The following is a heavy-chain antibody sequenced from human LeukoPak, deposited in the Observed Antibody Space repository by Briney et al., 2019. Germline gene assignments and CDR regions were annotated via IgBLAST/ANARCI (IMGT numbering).Heavy chain of an antibody. Sequence: SETLSLTCAVYGGSLSAYYWTWIRQPPGKGLEWIGEINHGGSTNYNPSLKSRVTISIDTSKNQFSLKLSSVAAADTAVYYCARYLDYGGNSRVFQHWGQGTLVTVSS. V-gene: IGHV4-34*01. CDR2: INHGGST. J-gene: IGHJ1*01. CDR1: GGSLSAYY. D-gene: IGHD4-23*01. CDR3: ARYLDYGGNSRVFQH.